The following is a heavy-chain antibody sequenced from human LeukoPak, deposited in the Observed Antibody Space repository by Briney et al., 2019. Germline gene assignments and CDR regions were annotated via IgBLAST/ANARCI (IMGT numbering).Heavy chain of an antibody. J-gene: IGHJ3*02. CDR2: INTNTGNP. Sequence: GASVKVSCKASGYTFTSYAMNWVRQAPGQGLEWMGWINTNTGNPTYAQGFTGRFVFSLDTSVSTAYLQISSLKAEDTAVYYCASLPLGSYRDRDAFDIWGQGTMVTVSS. CDR3: ASLPLGSYRDRDAFDI. V-gene: IGHV7-4-1*02. CDR1: GYTFTSYA. D-gene: IGHD1-26*01.